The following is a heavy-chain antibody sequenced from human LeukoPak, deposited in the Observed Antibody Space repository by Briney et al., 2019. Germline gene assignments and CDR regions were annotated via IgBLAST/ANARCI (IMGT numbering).Heavy chain of an antibody. J-gene: IGHJ4*02. D-gene: IGHD3-10*01. V-gene: IGHV4-34*01. CDR1: GGSFSGYY. CDR3: AREGVLLWFGELLWTYFDY. Sequence: SETLSLTCAVYGGSFSGYYWSWIRQPPGKGLEWIGEINHSGSTNYNPSLKSLVTISVDTSKNQFSLKLSSVTAADTAVYYCAREGVLLWFGELLWTYFDYWGQGTLVTVSS. CDR2: INHSGST.